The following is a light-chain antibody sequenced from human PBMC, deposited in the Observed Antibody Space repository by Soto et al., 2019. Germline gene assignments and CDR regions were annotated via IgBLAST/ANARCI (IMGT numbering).Light chain of an antibody. CDR2: GAS. J-gene: IGKJ1*01. CDR3: QQYNNWPRT. CDR1: QSVSSN. Sequence: EILMAQSPATLSVSPGARGTLSCRASQSVSSNLAWYQQKPGQAPRPLIYGASARATGIPSRFSGSGSGTEFTLTISSLQSEDFAVYYCQQYNNWPRTFGQGTKVDIK. V-gene: IGKV3-15*01.